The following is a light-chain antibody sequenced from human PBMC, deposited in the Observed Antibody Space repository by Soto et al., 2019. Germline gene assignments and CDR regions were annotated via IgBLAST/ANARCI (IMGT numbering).Light chain of an antibody. J-gene: IGKJ1*01. V-gene: IGKV3-20*01. CDR2: DAS. CDR1: QSISSY. CDR3: QQYGSSPPT. Sequence: EVVLTQSPDTLSLPPGERATLSCRASQSISSYLAWYQQKPGQAPRLLIYDASSRATGIPARFSGSGSGTEFTLTINRLEPEDFALYYCQQYGSSPPTFGQGTKVDIK.